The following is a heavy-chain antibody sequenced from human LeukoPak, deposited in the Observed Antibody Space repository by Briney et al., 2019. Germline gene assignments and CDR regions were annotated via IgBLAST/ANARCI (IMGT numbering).Heavy chain of an antibody. CDR1: GGSISSYY. J-gene: IGHJ3*02. V-gene: IGHV4-59*12. CDR2: IYYSGST. Sequence: SETLSLTCTVSGGSISSYYWSWIRQPPGKGLEWIGYIYYSGSTNYNPSLKSRVTISVDTSKNQFSLKLSSVTAADTAVYYCARVRYFDWLTPPGEFNAFDIWGQGTMVTVSS. D-gene: IGHD3-9*01. CDR3: ARVRYFDWLTPPGEFNAFDI.